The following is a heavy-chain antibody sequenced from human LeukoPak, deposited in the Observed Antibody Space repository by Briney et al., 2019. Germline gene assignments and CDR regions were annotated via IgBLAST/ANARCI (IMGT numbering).Heavy chain of an antibody. D-gene: IGHD4-17*01. CDR1: GFTFSSYG. V-gene: IGHV3-33*01. J-gene: IGHJ3*02. Sequence: GGSLRLSCAASGFTFSSYGMHWVHQAPGKGLEWVAVIWYDGSNKFYADSVKGRFTISRDNSNNTLYLQMNSLRAEDTAVYYCARDTENAFDIWGQGTLVTVSS. CDR3: ARDTENAFDI. CDR2: IWYDGSNK.